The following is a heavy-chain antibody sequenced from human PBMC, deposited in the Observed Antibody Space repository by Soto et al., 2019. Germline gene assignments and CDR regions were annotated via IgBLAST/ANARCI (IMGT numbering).Heavy chain of an antibody. CDR1: GFTFSSYA. D-gene: IGHD1-26*01. CDR3: TRRGYLGATRSYDY. J-gene: IGHJ4*02. CDR2: ISGSGGST. Sequence: EVQLLESGGGLVQPGGSLRLSCAASGFTFSSYAMSWVRQAPGKGLEWVSAISGSGGSTYYADSVKGRFTISRDNSKNALDLQMNRLRAEDTAVYYCTRRGYLGATRSYDYWGQGTLVTVSS. V-gene: IGHV3-23*01.